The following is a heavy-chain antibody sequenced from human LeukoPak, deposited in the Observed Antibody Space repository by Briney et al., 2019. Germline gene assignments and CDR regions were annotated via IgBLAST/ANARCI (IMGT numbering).Heavy chain of an antibody. CDR2: INPSGGST. CDR1: GGTFSSYA. J-gene: IGHJ4*02. Sequence: GASVKVSCKASGGTFSSYAISWVRQAPGQGLEWMGIINPSGGSTSYAQKFQGRVTMTRDTSTSTVYMELSSLRSEDTAVYYCARAGYSIDYWGQGTLVTVSS. D-gene: IGHD6-13*01. CDR3: ARAGYSIDY. V-gene: IGHV1-46*01.